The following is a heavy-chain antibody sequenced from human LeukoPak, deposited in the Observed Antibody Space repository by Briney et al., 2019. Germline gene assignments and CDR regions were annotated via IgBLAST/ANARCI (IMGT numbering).Heavy chain of an antibody. V-gene: IGHV3-74*01. CDR1: GFTFSNYW. D-gene: IGHD3-22*01. Sequence: PGGSLRLSCAASGFTFSNYWMHWVRQAPGKGLVWVSRINSEGSSTNYADSVKGRFTISRDNAKNTLYLQMDSLRADDTAVYYCAKEDRITMIVAGGFDYWGQGTLVTVSS. CDR2: INSEGSST. CDR3: AKEDRITMIVAGGFDY. J-gene: IGHJ4*02.